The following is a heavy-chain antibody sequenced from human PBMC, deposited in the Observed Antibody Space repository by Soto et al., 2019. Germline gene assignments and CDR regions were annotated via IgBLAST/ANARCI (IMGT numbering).Heavy chain of an antibody. D-gene: IGHD3-10*01. CDR3: ARDDYYGSGSYYSGV. V-gene: IGHV5-10-1*01. CDR2: IYPSDSYT. Sequence: GESLKLSCKGSGSTFTSYWIAWVRQMPGKGLDWMGIIYPSDSYTNYSPSFQGHVTISADKSISTAYLQWSSLKASDTAMYYCARDDYYGSGSYYSGVWGQGTTVTVSS. CDR1: GSTFTSYW. J-gene: IGHJ6*02.